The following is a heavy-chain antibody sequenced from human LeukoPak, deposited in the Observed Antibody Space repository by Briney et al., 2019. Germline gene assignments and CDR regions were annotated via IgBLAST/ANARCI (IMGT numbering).Heavy chain of an antibody. CDR2: ISYDGSNK. Sequence: GRSLRLSCAASGFTFSSYAMHWVRQAPGKGLEWVAVISYDGSNKYYADSVKGRFTISRDNSKNTLYLQMNSLRAEDTAVYYCAKLSYDFWSGSFDYWGQGTLVTVSS. CDR3: AKLSYDFWSGSFDY. CDR1: GFTFSSYA. D-gene: IGHD3-3*01. J-gene: IGHJ4*02. V-gene: IGHV3-30-3*02.